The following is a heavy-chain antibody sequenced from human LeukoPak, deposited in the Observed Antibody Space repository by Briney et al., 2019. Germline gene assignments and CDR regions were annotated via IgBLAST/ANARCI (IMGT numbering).Heavy chain of an antibody. V-gene: IGHV4-59*01. Sequence: SETLSLTCTVSGGSISSYYWSWIRQPPGKGLEWIGYIYYSGSTNYNPSLKSRVTISVDTSKNQFSLKLSSVTAADTAVYYCARNGEYYCYGMDVWGQGTTVTVSS. CDR1: GGSISSYY. CDR3: ARNGEYYCYGMDV. J-gene: IGHJ6*02. CDR2: IYYSGST. D-gene: IGHD3-10*01.